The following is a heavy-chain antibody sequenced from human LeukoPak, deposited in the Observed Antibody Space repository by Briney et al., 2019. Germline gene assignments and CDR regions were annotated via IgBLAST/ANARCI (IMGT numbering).Heavy chain of an antibody. CDR1: GFTVSSNY. V-gene: IGHV3-74*01. CDR3: ARELSSSGWPASGVDY. CDR2: INSDGSST. J-gene: IGHJ4*02. D-gene: IGHD6-19*01. Sequence: PGGSLRLSCAASGFTVSSNYMSWVRQAPGKGLEWVSRINSDGSSTNYADSVKGRFTISRDNAKNTLYLQMNSLRAEDTAVYYCARELSSSGWPASGVDYWGQGTLVTVSS.